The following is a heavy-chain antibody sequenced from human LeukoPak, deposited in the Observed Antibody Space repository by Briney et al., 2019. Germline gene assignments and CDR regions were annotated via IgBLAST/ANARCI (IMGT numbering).Heavy chain of an antibody. CDR3: ARDRAVAGQLDSFDY. Sequence: PGGSLTLSCAASGFTFSSYWMHWVRHAAGKGLVWVSRINSDGSVTTYADSVKGRFIISRDYAKNTLYLQMNSLRADDTAVYYCARDRAVAGQLDSFDYWGQGTLVTVSS. J-gene: IGHJ4*02. D-gene: IGHD6-19*01. V-gene: IGHV3-74*01. CDR2: INSDGSVT. CDR1: GFTFSSYW.